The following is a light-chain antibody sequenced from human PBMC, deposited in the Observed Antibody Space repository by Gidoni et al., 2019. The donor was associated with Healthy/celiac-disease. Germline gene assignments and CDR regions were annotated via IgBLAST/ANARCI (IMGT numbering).Light chain of an antibody. CDR3: QVWDSSSDPWV. V-gene: IGLV3-21*02. Sequence: SSVLTQPTSVSVAPGQPARSTCVGTNIGSKSVHWYQQKPGQAPVLVVYDESDRPSGIPERFSGSNSGNTATLTISRVEAGDEADYYCQVWDSSSDPWVFGGGTKLTVL. CDR1: NIGSKS. CDR2: DES. J-gene: IGLJ3*02.